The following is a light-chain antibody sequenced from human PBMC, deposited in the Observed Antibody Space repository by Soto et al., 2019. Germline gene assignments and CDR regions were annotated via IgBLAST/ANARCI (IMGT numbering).Light chain of an antibody. CDR2: DVS. CDR3: QKYDSYPIN. V-gene: IGKV1-16*01. J-gene: IGKJ5*01. Sequence: DIQMTHSPSSLSASVLDRVTITFRASQGIGNYLALYQQRPGKVPKLLIYDVSSLESGVPSRFSGSGSGTEFALTISSLQPDDFATYYCQKYDSYPINFGQGTRLEIK. CDR1: QGIGNY.